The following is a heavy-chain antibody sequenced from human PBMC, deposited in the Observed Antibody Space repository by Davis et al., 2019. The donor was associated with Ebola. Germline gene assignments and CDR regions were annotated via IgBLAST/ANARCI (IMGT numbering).Heavy chain of an antibody. V-gene: IGHV3-23*01. CDR1: GFTFSTYA. Sequence: PGGSLRLSCAASGFTFSTYAMSWVRQAPGKGLEWVSAISGSGGTTYYAGFVKGRFTVSRDNSKKTMYLQMNSLRAEDTAVYYCARSGLSFGVVKYHYGMDVWGKGTTVTVSS. CDR3: ARSGLSFGVVKYHYGMDV. D-gene: IGHD3-3*01. J-gene: IGHJ6*04. CDR2: ISGSGGTT.